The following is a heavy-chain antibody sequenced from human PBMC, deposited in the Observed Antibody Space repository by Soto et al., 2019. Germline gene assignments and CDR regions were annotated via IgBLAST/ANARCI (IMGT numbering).Heavy chain of an antibody. J-gene: IGHJ6*02. D-gene: IGHD6-6*01. CDR2: IYPGDSDT. CDR3: AFYSSGYNYGKDV. V-gene: IGHV5-51*01. Sequence: GESLKISCKASGYTFTSYWIGWVRQMPGKCLEWMGVIYPGDSDTRYGPSFQGQVTISADKSIRTAYLQWNSLKASEGAIYYCAFYSSGYNYGKDVWGQGTTVKVSS. CDR1: GYTFTSYW.